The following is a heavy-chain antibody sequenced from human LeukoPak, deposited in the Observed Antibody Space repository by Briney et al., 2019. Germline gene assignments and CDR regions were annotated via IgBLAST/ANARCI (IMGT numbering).Heavy chain of an antibody. Sequence: ASVKVSCKASGYTFTGYYMHWVRQAPGQGLEWMGIINPSGGSTNYAQKFQGRVTMTRDTSTNTVYMELSSLRFEDTAVYYCTRQGVEVAKFDYWGQGTLVTVSS. CDR3: TRQGVEVAKFDY. CDR2: INPSGGST. J-gene: IGHJ4*02. V-gene: IGHV1-46*01. D-gene: IGHD2-15*01. CDR1: GYTFTGYY.